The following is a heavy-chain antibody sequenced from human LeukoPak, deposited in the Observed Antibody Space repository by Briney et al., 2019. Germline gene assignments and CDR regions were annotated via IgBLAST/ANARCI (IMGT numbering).Heavy chain of an antibody. CDR1: GFTVSSNY. D-gene: IGHD1-26*01. CDR2: IYSGGST. Sequence: GGSLRLSCAASGFTVSSNYMRWVRQAPGKGLEWVSVIYSGGSTYYAGSVKGRFTISRDNSKNTLYLQMNSLRAEDTAVYYCARDHYSGSPKDYYYYKDVWGKGTTVTVSS. V-gene: IGHV3-53*01. CDR3: ARDHYSGSPKDYYYYKDV. J-gene: IGHJ6*03.